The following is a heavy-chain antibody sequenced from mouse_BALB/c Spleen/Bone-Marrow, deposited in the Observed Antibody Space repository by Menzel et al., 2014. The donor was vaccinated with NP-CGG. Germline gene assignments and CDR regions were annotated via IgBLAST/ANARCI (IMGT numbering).Heavy chain of an antibody. CDR1: GYSITSGYY. V-gene: IGHV3-6*02. CDR3: ARDHYYGSSYLDY. D-gene: IGHD1-1*01. CDR2: ITYDGSS. J-gene: IGHJ2*01. Sequence: DVKLQESGPGLVKPSQSLSLTCSVTGYSITSGYYWNWIRQFPGNRLEWMGYITYDGSSNYNPSLKNRISITRDTSENQFFLKLNSVTTEDTATYYCARDHYYGSSYLDYWGLGTTLTVSS.